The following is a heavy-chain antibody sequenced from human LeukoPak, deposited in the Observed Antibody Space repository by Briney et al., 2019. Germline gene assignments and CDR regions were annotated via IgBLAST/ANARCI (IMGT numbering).Heavy chain of an antibody. J-gene: IGHJ5*02. V-gene: IGHV3-74*01. CDR2: INNDGSGT. Sequence: GGSLRLSCAASGFTCSSYWMHWVRQAPGKGPVWVSRINNDGSGTTYADSVKSRFTISRDDAKNTLYLQMNSLRAEDTAVYYCVRGGESTWSWGQGTLVTVSS. CDR3: VRGGESTWS. D-gene: IGHD2-15*01. CDR1: GFTCSSYW.